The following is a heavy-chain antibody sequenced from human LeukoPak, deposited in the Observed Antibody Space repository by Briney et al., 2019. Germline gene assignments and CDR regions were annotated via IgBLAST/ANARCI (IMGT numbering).Heavy chain of an antibody. CDR1: GYTFTSYG. V-gene: IGHV1-18*01. D-gene: IGHD3-22*01. CDR2: ISAYNGNT. CDR3: ARGWHYDSSGYGWFDP. Sequence: ASVKVSCKASGYTFTSYGISWVRQAPGQGLEWMGWISAYNGNTNYALKLQGRVTMTTDTSTCTAYMELRSLRSDDTAVYYCARGWHYDSSGYGWFDPWGQGTLVTVSS. J-gene: IGHJ5*02.